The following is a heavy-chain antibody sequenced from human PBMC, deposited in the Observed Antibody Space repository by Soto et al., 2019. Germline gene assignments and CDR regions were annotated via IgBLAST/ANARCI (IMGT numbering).Heavy chain of an antibody. CDR1: GFTFISYA. CDR3: AKGAHGWFDX. Sequence: VGSLRLSFAASGFTFISYAMSWVRQAPGKGLEWVSAISGSGGSTYYADSVKGRFTISRDNSKNTLYVKMNSLRVEDTAVYYCAKGAHGWFDXWGQVTLVTVSX. CDR2: ISGSGGST. J-gene: IGHJ5*02. V-gene: IGHV3-23*01.